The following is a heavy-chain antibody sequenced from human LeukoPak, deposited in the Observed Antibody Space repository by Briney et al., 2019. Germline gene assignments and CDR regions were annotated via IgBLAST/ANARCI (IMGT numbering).Heavy chain of an antibody. CDR2: ISGSGYST. V-gene: IGHV3-23*01. D-gene: IGHD2-21*02. Sequence: GGSLRLSCAASGFTFSTYAMTWVRQAPGRGLEWVSGISGSGYSTYYADSVKGRFTISRDNSKNTLYLQMNSLRAEDTAVYYCAKDQCSGDCYSTFDHWGQGTLVTVSS. CDR1: GFTFSTYA. J-gene: IGHJ4*02. CDR3: AKDQCSGDCYSTFDH.